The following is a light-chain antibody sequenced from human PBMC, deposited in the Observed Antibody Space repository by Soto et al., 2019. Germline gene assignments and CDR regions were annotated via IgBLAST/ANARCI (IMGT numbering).Light chain of an antibody. V-gene: IGLV3-21*02. CDR1: SIGSKS. J-gene: IGLJ1*01. CDR2: DDS. CDR3: QVWIGTSDHPGV. Sequence: SYELTQPPSVSVAPGQTARITCEGDSIGSKSVHWYQQRPGQAPVLVVYDDSGRPSGIPERFSGSNSGNTASLTLSRVEAGDEADYYCQVWIGTSDHPGVFGPGTKV.